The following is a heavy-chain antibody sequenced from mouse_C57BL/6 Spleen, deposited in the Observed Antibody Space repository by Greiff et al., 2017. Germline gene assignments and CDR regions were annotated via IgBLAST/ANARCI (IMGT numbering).Heavy chain of an antibody. D-gene: IGHD1-1*01. V-gene: IGHV1-50*01. CDR3: ARSVYYGSSLYYAMDY. Sequence: QVQLQQPGAELVKPGASVKLSCKASGYTFTSYWMQWVKQRPGQGLEWIGEIDPSDSYTNYNQKFKGKATLTVDTSSSTAYMQLSSLTSEDSAVYYCARSVYYGSSLYYAMDYWGKGTSVTVSS. J-gene: IGHJ4*01. CDR2: IDPSDSYT. CDR1: GYTFTSYW.